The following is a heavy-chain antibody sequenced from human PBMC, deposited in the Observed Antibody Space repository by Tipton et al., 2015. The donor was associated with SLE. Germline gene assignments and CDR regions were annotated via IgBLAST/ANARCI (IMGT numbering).Heavy chain of an antibody. CDR2: IYYTGST. J-gene: IGHJ4*02. CDR3: ARRTETGSLSAYDY. V-gene: IGHV4-59*08. D-gene: IGHD1-14*01. Sequence: TLSLTCTVSGDSINNYYWGWIRQPPGKGLEWIGSIYYTGSTYYNPSVRSRVTISVDTSKNQFSLRLSSVTAADTAVYLCARRTETGSLSAYDYWGQGTLVTVSS. CDR1: GDSINNYY.